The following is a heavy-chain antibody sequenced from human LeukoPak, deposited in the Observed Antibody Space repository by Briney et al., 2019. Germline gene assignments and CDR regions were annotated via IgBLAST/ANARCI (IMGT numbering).Heavy chain of an antibody. J-gene: IGHJ4*02. Sequence: GGSLRLSCEASGFTFSSHAMHWVRQALGTGPEWVATTSYDGSSKHYADSVKGRFTISRDDSKNTLYLQMNSLRAEDTAVYFCARDRHSGSFYGYFDYWGQGTLVTVSS. CDR3: ARDRHSGSFYGYFDY. V-gene: IGHV3-30*04. CDR2: TSYDGSSK. CDR1: GFTFSSHA. D-gene: IGHD1-26*01.